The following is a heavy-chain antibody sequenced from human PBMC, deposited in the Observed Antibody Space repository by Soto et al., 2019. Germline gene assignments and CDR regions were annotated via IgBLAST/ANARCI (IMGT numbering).Heavy chain of an antibody. D-gene: IGHD6-13*01. CDR2: INPNSGGT. CDR1: GYTFTGYY. CDR3: ARFRIAAACTYYYYGMDI. J-gene: IGHJ6*02. V-gene: IGHV1-2*04. Sequence: ASVKVSCKASGYTFTGYYMHWVRQAPGQGLEWMGWINPNSGGTNYAQKFQGWVTMTRDTSISTAYMELSRLRSDDTAVYYCARFRIAAACTYYYYGMDIWGQAPTVTVPS.